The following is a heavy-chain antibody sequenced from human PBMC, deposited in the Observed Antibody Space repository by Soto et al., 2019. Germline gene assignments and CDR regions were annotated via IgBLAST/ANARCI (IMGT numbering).Heavy chain of an antibody. J-gene: IGHJ4*02. V-gene: IGHV3-23*01. Sequence: GGSLRLSCAASGFTFSSYAMSWVRQAPGKGLEWVSAISGSGGSTYYADSVKGRFTISRDNSKNTLYLQMNSLRAEDTDVYYCAKDGYCSSTSCYAFDYWGQGTLVTVSS. CDR3: AKDGYCSSTSCYAFDY. CDR1: GFTFSSYA. D-gene: IGHD2-2*03. CDR2: ISGSGGST.